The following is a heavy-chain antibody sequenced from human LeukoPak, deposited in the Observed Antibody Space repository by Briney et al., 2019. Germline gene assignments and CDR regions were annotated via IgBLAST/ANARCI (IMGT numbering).Heavy chain of an antibody. J-gene: IGHJ4*02. CDR1: GFNLSAYS. Sequence: PGGSLRLSCAASGFNLSAYSMNWVRQAPGKGLEWVSYISRSSDAIYDADSVKGRFTISRDNAKNLLFLQMDSLGVEDTASYYCARGDSDHYITLDYWGQGTLVTVSS. D-gene: IGHD4-17*01. CDR3: ARGDSDHYITLDY. V-gene: IGHV3-48*01. CDR2: ISRSSDAI.